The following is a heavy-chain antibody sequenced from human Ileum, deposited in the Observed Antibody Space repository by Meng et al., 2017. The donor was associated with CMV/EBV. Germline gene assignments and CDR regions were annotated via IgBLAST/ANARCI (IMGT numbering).Heavy chain of an antibody. J-gene: IGHJ5*02. Sequence: SGITFTNVWMSWVRQAPGKGLEWVGRIKSNIGGGTTDYAAPVKGRFTISRDDSKNMMYLQMNSLKTEDTGVYYCTAHSNQWLVQFDPRGQGTLVTVSS. V-gene: IGHV3-15*01. CDR1: GITFTNVW. CDR3: TAHSNQWLVQFDP. CDR2: IKSNIGGGTT. D-gene: IGHD6-19*01.